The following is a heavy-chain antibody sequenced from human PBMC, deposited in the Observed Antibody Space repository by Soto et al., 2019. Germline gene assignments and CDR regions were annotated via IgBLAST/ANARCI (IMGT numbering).Heavy chain of an antibody. CDR2: IIGGSNGGT. V-gene: IGHV3-23*01. CDR3: AKYSEQLVLYFDY. Sequence: GGSLRLSCAASGFTFSSYAMNWVRQAPGKGLEWVSGIIGGSNGGTYYADSVKGRFTISRDNSQNMLFLQMNSLRAEDTAVYYCAKYSEQLVLYFDYWGQGTLVTVSS. J-gene: IGHJ4*02. CDR1: GFTFSSYA. D-gene: IGHD6-13*01.